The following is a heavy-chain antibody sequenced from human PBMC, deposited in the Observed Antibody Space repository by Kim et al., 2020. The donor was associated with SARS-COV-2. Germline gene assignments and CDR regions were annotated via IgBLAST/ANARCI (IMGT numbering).Heavy chain of an antibody. Sequence: PSLKSRVTISVDTSKNQFSLKLSSVTAADTAVYYCARGRWSFDPDAFDIWGQGTMVTVSS. CDR3: ARGRWSFDPDAFDI. V-gene: IGHV4-31*02. J-gene: IGHJ3*02. D-gene: IGHD2-21*01.